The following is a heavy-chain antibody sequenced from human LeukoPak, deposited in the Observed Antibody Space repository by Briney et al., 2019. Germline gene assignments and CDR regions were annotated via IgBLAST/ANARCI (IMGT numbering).Heavy chain of an antibody. D-gene: IGHD3-10*01. CDR1: GYTFTGYY. V-gene: IGHV1-2*04. Sequence: ASVKVSCKASGYTFTGYYMHWVRQAPGQGLERMGWINPNSGGTNYAQKFQGWVTMTRNTSISTAYMELSRLRSDDTAVYYCARGVRTYYYGSGSLGPFDPWGQGTLVTVSS. J-gene: IGHJ5*02. CDR2: INPNSGGT. CDR3: ARGVRTYYYGSGSLGPFDP.